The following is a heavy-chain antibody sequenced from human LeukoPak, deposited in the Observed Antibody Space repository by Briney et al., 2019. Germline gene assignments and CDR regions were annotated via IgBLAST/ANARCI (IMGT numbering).Heavy chain of an antibody. D-gene: IGHD3-10*01. CDR2: INHSGST. Sequence: SETLSLTCAVYGGSFSGYYWSWIRQPPGKGLEWIGEINHSGSTNYNPSLMSRVTISVDTSKNQFSLKLSSVTAADTAVYYCARGRRDHAYYYGSGSYPTYYFDYWGQGTLVTVSS. CDR3: ARGRRDHAYYYGSGSYPTYYFDY. CDR1: GGSFSGYY. V-gene: IGHV4-34*01. J-gene: IGHJ4*02.